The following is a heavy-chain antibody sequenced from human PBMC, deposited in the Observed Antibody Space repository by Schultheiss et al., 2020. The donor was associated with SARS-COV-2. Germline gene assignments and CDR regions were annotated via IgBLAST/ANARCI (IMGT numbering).Heavy chain of an antibody. J-gene: IGHJ4*02. V-gene: IGHV4-34*01. CDR1: GGSFSGYY. CDR2: IYYSGST. D-gene: IGHD5-24*01. CDR3: ARTQEMATSIDY. Sequence: SETMSLTCAVYGGSFSGYYWGWIRQPPGKGLEWIGSIYYSGSTNYNPSLKSRVTISLDTSKNQFSLKLSSVTAADTAVYYCARTQEMATSIDYWGQGTLVTVSS.